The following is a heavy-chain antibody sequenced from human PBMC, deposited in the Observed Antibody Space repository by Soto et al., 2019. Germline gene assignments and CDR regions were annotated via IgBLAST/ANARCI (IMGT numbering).Heavy chain of an antibody. CDR3: ARSSYYGSGSYDYYYGMDV. D-gene: IGHD3-10*01. CDR1: GGTFSSYA. CDR2: IIPIFGTA. Sequence: SVKVSCKASGGTFSSYAISWVRQAPGQGLEWMGGIIPIFGTANYAQKFQGRVTITADESTSTAYMELSSLRSEDTAVYYCARSSYYGSGSYDYYYGMDVWGQGTTVTVS. V-gene: IGHV1-69*13. J-gene: IGHJ6*02.